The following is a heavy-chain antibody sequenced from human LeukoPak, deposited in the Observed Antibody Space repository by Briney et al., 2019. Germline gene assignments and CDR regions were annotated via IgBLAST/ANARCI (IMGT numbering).Heavy chain of an antibody. CDR1: GGSFSGYY. CDR3: ARVVAYYDSSGYSSALYYFDY. J-gene: IGHJ4*02. Sequence: SETLSLTCSVYGGSFSGYYWSWIRQPPGKGLEWIGEINHSGSTNYNPSLKSRVTISVDTSKNQFSLKLSSVTAADTAVYYCARVVAYYDSSGYSSALYYFDYWGQGTLVTVSS. V-gene: IGHV4-34*01. D-gene: IGHD3-22*01. CDR2: INHSGST.